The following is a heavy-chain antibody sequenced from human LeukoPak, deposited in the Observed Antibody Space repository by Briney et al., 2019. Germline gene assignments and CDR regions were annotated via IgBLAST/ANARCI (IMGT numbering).Heavy chain of an antibody. J-gene: IGHJ3*02. D-gene: IGHD3-16*01. Sequence: PSETLSLTCAVYGGSFSDSYWSWIRQPPGKGLEWIGEINYSGSTNYYPSLKSRLTISLDTSKNQFSLNLNSVTAADTAVYYCARGRPWGISPPRRAFDIWGQGTMVTVSS. V-gene: IGHV4-34*01. CDR1: GGSFSDSY. CDR3: ARGRPWGISPPRRAFDI. CDR2: INYSGST.